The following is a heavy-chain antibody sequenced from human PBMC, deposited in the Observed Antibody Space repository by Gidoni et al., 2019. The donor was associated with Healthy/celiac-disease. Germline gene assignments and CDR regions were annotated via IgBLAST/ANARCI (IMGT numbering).Heavy chain of an antibody. D-gene: IGHD1-26*01. V-gene: IGHV4-39*01. CDR1: GGSISSSSSY. CDR3: ARHSGYRPGSYSTYYFDY. Sequence: QLQLQESGPGLVKPSETLSLTCTVSGGSISSSSSYGGWIRQPPGKGLEWIGSIYYSGSTYYNPSLKSRVTISVDTSKNQFSLKLSSVTAADTAVYYCARHSGYRPGSYSTYYFDYWGQGTLVTVSS. CDR2: IYYSGST. J-gene: IGHJ4*02.